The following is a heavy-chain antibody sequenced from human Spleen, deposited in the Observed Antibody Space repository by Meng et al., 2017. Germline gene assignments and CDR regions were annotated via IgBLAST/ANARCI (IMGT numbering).Heavy chain of an antibody. J-gene: IGHJ4*02. CDR2: LYSGGST. D-gene: IGHD5-18*01. CDR3: ATDPRGNTYAFGC. CDR1: GFTFSSYN. V-gene: IGHV3-53*01. Sequence: GSLKISCGASGFTFSSYNMHWVRQTPGKGLEWASVLYSGGSTYYADSVKGRFTISRDNSKNTLYLQMNRLTADDTAIYYCATDPRGNTYAFGCWGQGTLVTVSS.